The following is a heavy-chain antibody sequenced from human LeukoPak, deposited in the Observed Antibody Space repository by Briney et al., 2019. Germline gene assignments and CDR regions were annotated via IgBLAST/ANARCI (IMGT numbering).Heavy chain of an antibody. CDR3: AKDIVQEEIAAAGNWSDP. CDR2: ISGDGGST. J-gene: IGHJ5*02. D-gene: IGHD6-13*01. CDR1: GFTFDDYA. V-gene: IGHV3-43*02. Sequence: GGSLRLSCAASGFTFDDYAMHWVRHAPGKGLEWVSLISGDGGSTYYADSVKGRFTISRDNSKNSLYLQMNSLRTEDTALYYCAKDIVQEEIAAAGNWSDPWGQGTLVPVSS.